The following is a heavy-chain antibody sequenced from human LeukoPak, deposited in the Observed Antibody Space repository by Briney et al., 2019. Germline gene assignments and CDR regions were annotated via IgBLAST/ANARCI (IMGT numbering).Heavy chain of an antibody. J-gene: IGHJ3*02. CDR3: AKGHTIFGVVSDILDI. V-gene: IGHV3-9*01. Sequence: GGSLRLSCAASGFNFEDFGMYWVRQGPGKGLEWVAGITWNSGSAVYADSVEGRFTISRDNVKKSVYLQMSSLRLEDTALYYCAKGHTIFGVVSDILDIWGRGTNVIVSS. D-gene: IGHD3-3*01. CDR1: GFNFEDFG. CDR2: ITWNSGSA.